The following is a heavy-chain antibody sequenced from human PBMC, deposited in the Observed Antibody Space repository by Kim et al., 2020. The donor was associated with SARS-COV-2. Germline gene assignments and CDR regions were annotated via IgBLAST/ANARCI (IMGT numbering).Heavy chain of an antibody. V-gene: IGHV1-18*01. D-gene: IGHD6-13*01. CDR2: ISAYNGNT. J-gene: IGHJ5*02. Sequence: ASVKVSCKASGYTFTSYGISWVRQAPGQGLEWMGWISAYNGNTNYAQKLQGRVTMTTDTSTSTAYMELRSLRSDDTAVYYCARNRSRAGIAAAGSGGWFDPWGQGTLVTVS. CDR3: ARNRSRAGIAAAGSGGWFDP. CDR1: GYTFTSYG.